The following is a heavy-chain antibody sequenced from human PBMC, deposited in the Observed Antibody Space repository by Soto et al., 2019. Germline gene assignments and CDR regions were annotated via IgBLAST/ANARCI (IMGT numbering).Heavy chain of an antibody. D-gene: IGHD3-22*01. CDR2: ISYDGSNK. J-gene: IGHJ4*02. V-gene: IGHV3-30*18. Sequence: PGGSLRPSFAASGFTFSSYGMHWVRQAPGKGLEWVAVISYDGSNKYYADSVKGRFTISRDNSKNTLYLQMNSLRAEDTAVYYCAKDSNYYDSHFDYWGQGTLVTVSS. CDR3: AKDSNYYDSHFDY. CDR1: GFTFSSYG.